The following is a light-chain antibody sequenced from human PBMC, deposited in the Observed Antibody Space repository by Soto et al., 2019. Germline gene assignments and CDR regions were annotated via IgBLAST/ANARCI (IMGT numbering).Light chain of an antibody. J-gene: IGKJ2*01. CDR1: QSVSSY. CDR3: QQRSNWPPYT. CDR2: DAS. Sequence: EIVLTQSPATLSLSPGERATLSCRASQSVSSYLAWYQQKPGQAPRLLIYDASNRSTGIPARFSGSGSGTDFTLTISSLEPEDFAVYYCQQRSNWPPYTFGQGTKRESK. V-gene: IGKV3-11*01.